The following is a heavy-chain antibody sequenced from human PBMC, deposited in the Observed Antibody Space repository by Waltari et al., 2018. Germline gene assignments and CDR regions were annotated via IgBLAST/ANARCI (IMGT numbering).Heavy chain of an antibody. V-gene: IGHV1-69*08. D-gene: IGHD3-10*01. CDR3: ARDRYYGSGTTSYGMDV. CDR1: GGTFSSYT. J-gene: IGHJ6*02. CDR2: IIPIRGIA. Sequence: QVQLVQSGAEVKKPGSSVKVSCKASGGTFSSYTISWVRQAPGQGLEWMGRIIPIRGIANYAQKFQGRVTITADKSTSTAYMELSSLRSEDTAVYYCARDRYYGSGTTSYGMDVWGQGTTVTVSS.